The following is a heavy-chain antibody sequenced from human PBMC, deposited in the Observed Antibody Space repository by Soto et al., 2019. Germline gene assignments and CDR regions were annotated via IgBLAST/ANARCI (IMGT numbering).Heavy chain of an antibody. CDR1: GGSISSYY. CDR2: IYYSGST. D-gene: IGHD2-2*01. Sequence: PSETLSLTCTVSGGSISSYYWGWIRQPPGKGLEWVGYIYYSGSTNYNPSLKSRVTISVDTSKNQFSLKLSSVTAADTAIYYCARTGCLSTNCFDFFDYWGQGTLVTVSS. J-gene: IGHJ4*02. V-gene: IGHV4-59*01. CDR3: ARTGCLSTNCFDFFDY.